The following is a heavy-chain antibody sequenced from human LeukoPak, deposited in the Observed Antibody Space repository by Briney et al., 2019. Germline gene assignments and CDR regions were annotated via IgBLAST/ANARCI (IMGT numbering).Heavy chain of an antibody. Sequence: SGPALVKPTQTLTLTCTFSGFSLSTSGMCVSWIRQPPGKALEWLARIDWDDDKYYSTSLKTRLTISKGTSKNQVVLTMTSMDPVDTAAYYCARMGSSSWYSSYYYYMDVWGKGTTVTVSS. CDR3: ARMGSSSWYSSYYYYMDV. CDR2: IDWDDDK. CDR1: GFSLSTSGMC. J-gene: IGHJ6*03. D-gene: IGHD6-13*01. V-gene: IGHV2-70*11.